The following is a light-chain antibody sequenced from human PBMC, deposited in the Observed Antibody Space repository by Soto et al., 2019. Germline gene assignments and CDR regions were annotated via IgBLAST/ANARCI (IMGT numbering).Light chain of an antibody. CDR2: GAS. CDR3: QQYDSSPLT. V-gene: IGKV3-20*01. Sequence: EIVLTQSPGTLSLSPGERATLSCRASQSVSSNFLAWYQQKPGQAPRLLIYGASSRATGIPDRFSGSGSGTDFTLTISILEPEDFTVYYCQQYDSSPLTFCGGNKVEIK. CDR1: QSVSSNF. J-gene: IGKJ4*01.